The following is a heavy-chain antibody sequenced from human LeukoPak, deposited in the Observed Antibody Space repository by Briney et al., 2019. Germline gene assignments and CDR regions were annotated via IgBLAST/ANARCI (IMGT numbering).Heavy chain of an antibody. J-gene: IGHJ5*02. CDR3: ARDLSSTSWGNWFDP. Sequence: ASVKVSCKASGGTFSSYAISWVRQAPGQGLEWMGGIIPIFGTANYAQKFQGRVTITADESTSTAYMELSSLRSEDTAVYYCARDLSSTSWGNWFDPWGQGTLVTVSS. V-gene: IGHV1-69*13. CDR2: IIPIFGTA. CDR1: GGTFSSYA. D-gene: IGHD2-2*01.